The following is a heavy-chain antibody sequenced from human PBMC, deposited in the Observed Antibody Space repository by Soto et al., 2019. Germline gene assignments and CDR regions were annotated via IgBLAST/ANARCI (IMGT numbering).Heavy chain of an antibody. CDR3: ARGLRELRRFLEWSTIRDYYYYYMDV. V-gene: IGHV4-59*01. Sequence: PSETVALTCTVSGCSISIYYWSWIRQPPGKGLEWIGYIYYSGGTNYNPSLKSRVTISVDSSKNQFSLKLSSVTAADTAVYFCARGLRELRRFLEWSTIRDYYYYYMDVWGKGTTVTVSS. J-gene: IGHJ6*03. CDR2: IYYSGGT. D-gene: IGHD3-3*01. CDR1: GCSISIYY.